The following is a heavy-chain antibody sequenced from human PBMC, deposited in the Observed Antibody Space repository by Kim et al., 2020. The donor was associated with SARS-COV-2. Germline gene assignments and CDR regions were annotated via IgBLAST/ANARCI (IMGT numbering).Heavy chain of an antibody. CDR3: ARGPGYSSSWSDY. V-gene: IGHV7-4-1*02. D-gene: IGHD6-13*01. Sequence: YAQGFTGRFVFSLDTSVSTAYLQISSLKAEDTAVYYCARGPGYSSSWSDYWGQGTLVTVSS. J-gene: IGHJ4*02.